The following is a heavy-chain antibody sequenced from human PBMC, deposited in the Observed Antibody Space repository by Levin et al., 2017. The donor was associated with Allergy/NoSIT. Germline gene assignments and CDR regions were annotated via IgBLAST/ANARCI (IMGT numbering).Heavy chain of an antibody. CDR2: IFNVGSSA. Sequence: PGESLKISCAASGFTLSSYWMHWVRQAPGKGLVWVSRIFNVGSSATYADSVKGRFTISRDNAKNTLDLQMNSLTAEDTAVYYCVRGNSGYGRFDYWGQGTLVTVSS. V-gene: IGHV3-74*01. J-gene: IGHJ4*02. CDR3: VRGNSGYGRFDY. CDR1: GFTLSSYW. D-gene: IGHD5-12*01.